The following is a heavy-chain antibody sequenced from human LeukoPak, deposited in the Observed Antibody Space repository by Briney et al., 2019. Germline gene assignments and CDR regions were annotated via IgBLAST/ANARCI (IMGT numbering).Heavy chain of an antibody. V-gene: IGHV4-39*07. Sequence: SETLSLTCTVSCDSISNSRYYWGWIRHPPGKGLEWCGENNHSGSTNYNPSLKSRVTISVDTSKNQFSLKLSSVTAADTAVYYCARRGPARVLMVYAIRGYFDYWGQGTLVTVSS. CDR1: CDSISNSRYY. D-gene: IGHD2-8*01. CDR3: ARRGPARVLMVYAIRGYFDY. J-gene: IGHJ4*02. CDR2: NNHSGST.